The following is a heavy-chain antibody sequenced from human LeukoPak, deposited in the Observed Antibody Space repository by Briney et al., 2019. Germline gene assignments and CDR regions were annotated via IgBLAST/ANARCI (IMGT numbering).Heavy chain of an antibody. J-gene: IGHJ4*02. CDR2: VYYTGGT. CDR1: GGSIISHY. D-gene: IGHD3-3*02. V-gene: IGHV4-59*11. CDR3: ARGSIYDFDS. Sequence: SETLSLTCTVSGGSIISHYWHWIRQPPGTRLEWIGYVYYTGGTNYKSSLESRVTISVATSKKQFSLRLTSVTAADTALYYCARGSIYDFDSWGQGTLVSVSS.